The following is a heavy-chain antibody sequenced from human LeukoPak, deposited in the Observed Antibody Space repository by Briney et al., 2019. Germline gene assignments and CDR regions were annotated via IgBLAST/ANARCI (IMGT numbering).Heavy chain of an antibody. V-gene: IGHV4-34*01. J-gene: IGHJ4*02. CDR2: INHSGST. CDR1: GGSFSGYY. Sequence: SETLSLTCAVYGGSFSGYYWSWIRQPPGKGLEWMGEINHSGSTNYNPSLKSRVTISVDTSKNQFSLKLSSVTAADTAVYYCARSGQLYYYDSSGQTFDYWGQGTLVTVSS. D-gene: IGHD3-22*01. CDR3: ARSGQLYYYDSSGQTFDY.